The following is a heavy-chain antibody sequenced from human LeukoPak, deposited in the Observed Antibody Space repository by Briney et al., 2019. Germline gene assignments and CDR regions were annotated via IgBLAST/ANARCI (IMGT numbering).Heavy chain of an antibody. J-gene: IGHJ3*02. V-gene: IGHV4-34*01. CDR2: IYYSGST. Sequence: SETLSLTCAVYGGSFSGYCWSWIRQPPGKGLEWIGSIYYSGSTYYNPSLKSRVTISIDTSKNQFSLKLSSVTAADTAVYYCARWLQLKNALDIWGQGTMVTVSS. CDR3: ARWLQLKNALDI. CDR1: GGSFSGYC. D-gene: IGHD5-18*01.